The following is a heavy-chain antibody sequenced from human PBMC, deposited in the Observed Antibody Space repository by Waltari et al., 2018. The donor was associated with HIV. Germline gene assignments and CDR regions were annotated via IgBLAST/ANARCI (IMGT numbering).Heavy chain of an antibody. D-gene: IGHD6-19*01. J-gene: IGHJ5*02. CDR2: ISVYNGNT. CDR1: GYTFTSYD. V-gene: IGHV1-18*01. Sequence: QVQLVRSGAEGKKPGASVKVSCRVFGYTFTSYDTSWVRQAPGQGLEWMGGISVYNGNTNYAQKLQGRVTMTTDTSTSTAYMELRSLRSDDTAVYYCARTTFGEQWLVPGWFDPWGQGTLVTVSS. CDR3: ARTTFGEQWLVPGWFDP.